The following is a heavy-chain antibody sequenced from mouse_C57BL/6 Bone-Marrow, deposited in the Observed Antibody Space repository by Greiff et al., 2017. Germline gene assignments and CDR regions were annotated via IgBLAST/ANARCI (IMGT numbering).Heavy chain of an antibody. Sequence: EVQLQQSGGGLVKPGGSLKLSCAASGFTFSDYGMHWVRQAPEKGLEWVAYISSGSSTIYYADTVKGRSTISRDNAKNTLFLQMTSLRSEDTAMYYCARTRLRGPFDYWGQGTTLTVSS. J-gene: IGHJ2*01. CDR2: ISSGSSTI. D-gene: IGHD2-2*01. V-gene: IGHV5-17*01. CDR1: GFTFSDYG. CDR3: ARTRLRGPFDY.